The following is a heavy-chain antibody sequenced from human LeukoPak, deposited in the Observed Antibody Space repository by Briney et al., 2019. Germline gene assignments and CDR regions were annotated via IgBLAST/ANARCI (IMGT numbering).Heavy chain of an antibody. J-gene: IGHJ4*02. CDR1: GYTFSIYA. D-gene: IGHD2-2*01. CDR2: ISGSGGST. V-gene: IGHV3-23*01. CDR3: AKDIVVVPAAPVGY. Sequence: PGGSLRLSCAASGYTFSIYAMRWVRQAPGKGVEWVSAISGSGGSTYYADSVKGRFTISRDNSKNKLYLQMNSLRAEDTAVYYCAKDIVVVPAAPVGYWGQGTLVTVSS.